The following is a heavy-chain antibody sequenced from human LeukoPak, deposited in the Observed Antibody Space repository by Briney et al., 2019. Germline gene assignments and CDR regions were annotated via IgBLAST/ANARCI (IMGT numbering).Heavy chain of an antibody. CDR1: GFTFSSYA. CDR2: ISGSGGST. J-gene: IGHJ4*02. Sequence: GSLRPSCAASGFTFSSYAMSWVRQAPGKGLEWVSTISGSGGSTYYADSVKGRFTISRDNSKNTLYLQMNSLRAEDTAVYYCAKDQGDWNYYIDYWGQGTQVTVSS. D-gene: IGHD1-7*01. V-gene: IGHV3-23*01. CDR3: AKDQGDWNYYIDY.